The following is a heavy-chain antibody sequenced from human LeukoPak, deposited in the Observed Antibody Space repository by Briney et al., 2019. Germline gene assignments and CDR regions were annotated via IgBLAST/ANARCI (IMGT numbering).Heavy chain of an antibody. J-gene: IGHJ3*02. CDR1: GFTFNSYA. D-gene: IGHD6-19*01. V-gene: IGHV3-21*01. Sequence: GGSLRLSCAASGFTFNSYAMNWVRQAPGKGLEWVSVISGDGGRTYYADSVKGRFTISRDNAENSLYLQMNSLRAEDTAVYYCARGRAVVDAFDIWGQGTMVTVSS. CDR3: ARGRAVVDAFDI. CDR2: ISGDGGRT.